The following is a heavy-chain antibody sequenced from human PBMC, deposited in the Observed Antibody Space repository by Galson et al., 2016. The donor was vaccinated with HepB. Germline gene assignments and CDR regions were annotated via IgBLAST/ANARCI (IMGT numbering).Heavy chain of an antibody. CDR1: GFTVSRNY. Sequence: SLRLSCAASGFTVSRNYMNWVRQAPGKGLEWVSVIYSGGTTYYAGSVKGRFTISRDNSKNTLYLQMNSLRGEDTAVYYCAKGCNRNCYYFDYWGQGTLVTVSS. D-gene: IGHD2/OR15-2a*01. V-gene: IGHV3-53*01. CDR2: IYSGGTT. CDR3: AKGCNRNCYYFDY. J-gene: IGHJ4*02.